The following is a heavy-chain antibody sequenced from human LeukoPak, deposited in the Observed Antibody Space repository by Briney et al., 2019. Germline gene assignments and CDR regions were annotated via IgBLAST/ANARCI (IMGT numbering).Heavy chain of an antibody. D-gene: IGHD2-21*02. CDR1: RYIFTNHY. CDR3: SKELKDDCPEDVLDI. CDR2: INPSGSST. Sequence: SSGKVSCKPSRYIFTNHYMNWVPQSAGQGREWMGLINPSGSSTLYAEKFRGRGTVTADESTSTAYMELSSWRAGDTTVQYCSKELKDDCPEDVLDIWGQGTMVSVSS. J-gene: IGHJ3*02. V-gene: IGHV1-46*03.